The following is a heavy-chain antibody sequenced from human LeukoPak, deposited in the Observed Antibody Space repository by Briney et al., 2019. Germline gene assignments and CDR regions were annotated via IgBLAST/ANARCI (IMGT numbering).Heavy chain of an antibody. CDR1: GFTFSSHA. CDR2: ISGSGGST. Sequence: GGSLRLSCAASGFTFSSHAMSWVRQAPGKGLDWVSGISGSGGSTYYADSVKGRFTISRDNSKTTLYVQMNSLRAENTAVFYCAKGRAGIDYWGQGTPLIVSS. V-gene: IGHV3-23*01. CDR3: AKGRAGIDY. J-gene: IGHJ4*02. D-gene: IGHD6-19*01.